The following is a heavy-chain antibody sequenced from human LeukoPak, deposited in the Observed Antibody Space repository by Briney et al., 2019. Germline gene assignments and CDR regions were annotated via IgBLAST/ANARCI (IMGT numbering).Heavy chain of an antibody. V-gene: IGHV3-7*01. CDR3: ARRWGQWGPDYYYYMDV. Sequence: PGGSLRLSCAASGFTFSSYEMNWVRQAPGKGLEWVANIKQDGSEKYYVDSVKGRFTISRDNAKNSLYLQMNSLRAEDTAVYYCARRWGQWGPDYYYYMDVWGKGTTVIVSS. CDR2: IKQDGSEK. D-gene: IGHD6-19*01. CDR1: GFTFSSYE. J-gene: IGHJ6*03.